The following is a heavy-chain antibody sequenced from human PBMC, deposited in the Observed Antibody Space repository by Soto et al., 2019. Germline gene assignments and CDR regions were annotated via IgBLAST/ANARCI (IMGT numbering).Heavy chain of an antibody. D-gene: IGHD6-19*01. J-gene: IGHJ4*02. Sequence: PGESLKISCKGSGYTFTSYWIAWVRQMPGKGLEWMGIIYPGDSDTRYSPSFQGQVSISADKSISTAYLQWSSLKASDTATYYCARQDGSALYYFDYWGQGTLVTVS. V-gene: IGHV5-51*01. CDR3: ARQDGSALYYFDY. CDR2: IYPGDSDT. CDR1: GYTFTSYW.